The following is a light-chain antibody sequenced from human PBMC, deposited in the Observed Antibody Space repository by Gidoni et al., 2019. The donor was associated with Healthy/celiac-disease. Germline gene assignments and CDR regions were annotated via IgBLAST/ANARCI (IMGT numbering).Light chain of an antibody. V-gene: IGKV1-33*01. CDR1: QDISNY. J-gene: IGKJ3*01. CDR3: QSGFT. CDR2: DAS. Sequence: DIQMTQSPSSLSASVGDRVTITCQASQDISNYLNWYQQKPGKAPKLLIYDASNLETGVPSRFSGSGSGTDFTFTISSLQPEDIATYYCQSGFTFGPGTKVGIK.